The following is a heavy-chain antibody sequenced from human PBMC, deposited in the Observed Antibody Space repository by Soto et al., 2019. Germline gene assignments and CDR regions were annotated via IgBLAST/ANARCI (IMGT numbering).Heavy chain of an antibody. J-gene: IGHJ4*02. V-gene: IGHV2-5*02. Sequence: QITLKESGPTLVKPTQTLTLTCTFSGFSLTISGEGVAWIRQPPVKALEWLALIYWDGDRRYTPSLKTRLTITEVSSKSRVVLTMTNMDPLDTATYYCAHPKNSYFDYWGQGSLVTVSS. CDR3: AHPKNSYFDY. CDR1: GFSLTISGEG. CDR2: IYWDGDR.